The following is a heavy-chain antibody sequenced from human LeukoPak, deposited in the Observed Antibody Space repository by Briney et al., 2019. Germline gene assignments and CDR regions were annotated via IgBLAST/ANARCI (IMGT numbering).Heavy chain of an antibody. D-gene: IGHD2-15*01. CDR2: IRFDGSSK. V-gene: IGHV3-33*01. Sequence: GRSLRLSCAASGFTFSNYGMDWVRQAPGKGLEWVAVIRFDGSSKYYSDSVKGRFTISRDNSKNTQSLQMNSLRAEDTAVYYCLGYCSGGNCYSGGYWGQGTLVTVSP. CDR1: GFTFSNYG. J-gene: IGHJ4*02. CDR3: LGYCSGGNCYSGGY.